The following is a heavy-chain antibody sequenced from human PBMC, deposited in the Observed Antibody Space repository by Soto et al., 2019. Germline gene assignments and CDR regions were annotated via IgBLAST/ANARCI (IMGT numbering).Heavy chain of an antibody. CDR3: ALDFDGIRRGDY. D-gene: IGHD3-3*01. CDR1: GGSISSYY. V-gene: IGHV4-59*01. Sequence: QVQLQESGPGLVKPSETLSLTCTVSGGSISSYYWSWIRQPPGKGLVWIGYIYYSGSTSYNPSLQSRVTISVDMSKTQYCLRLGSVTAADTAVYCCALDFDGIRRGDYWGQGTLVTVSS. CDR2: IYYSGST. J-gene: IGHJ4*02.